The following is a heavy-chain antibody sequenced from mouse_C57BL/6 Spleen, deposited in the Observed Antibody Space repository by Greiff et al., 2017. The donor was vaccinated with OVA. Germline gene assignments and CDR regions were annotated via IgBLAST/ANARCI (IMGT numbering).Heavy chain of an antibody. D-gene: IGHD1-1*01. CDR2: IDPANGNT. CDR1: GFNIKNTY. V-gene: IGHV14-3*01. J-gene: IGHJ4*01. Sequence: VQLKESVAELVRPGASVKLSCTASGFNIKNTYMHWVKQRPEQGLEWIGRIDPANGNTKYAPKFQGKATITADKSSNTAYLQLSSLTSEDTAIYYCAITTVVAPYAMDYWGQGTSVTVSS. CDR3: AITTVVAPYAMDY.